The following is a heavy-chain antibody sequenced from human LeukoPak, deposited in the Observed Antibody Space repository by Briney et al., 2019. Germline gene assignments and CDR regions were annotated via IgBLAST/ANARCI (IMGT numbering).Heavy chain of an antibody. CDR3: ARPSSGYYRVDY. V-gene: IGHV4-38-2*01. CDR1: GYSTSSGYY. J-gene: IGHJ4*02. D-gene: IGHD3-22*01. CDR2: IYHSGST. Sequence: SETLSLTCAVSGYSTSSGYYWGWIRQPPGKGLEWIGSIYHSGSTYYNPSLKSRVTISVDTSKNQFSLKLSSVTAADTAVYYCARPSSGYYRVDYWGQGTLVTVSS.